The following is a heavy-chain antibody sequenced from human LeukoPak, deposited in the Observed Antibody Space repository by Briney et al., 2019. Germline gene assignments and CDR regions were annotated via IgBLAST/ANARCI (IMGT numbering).Heavy chain of an antibody. CDR1: EYTFSGNY. J-gene: IGHJ4*02. Sequence: ASVKVSCKASEYTFSGNYLHWVRQAPGQGPEWMGRINPKTGDTSYVQKFQGRVTMTWDTSISTACMELTRLNSDDTAVYYCAARGGYTSGTYFHPFYFDSWGQGALVTVSS. CDR3: AARGGYTSGTYFHPFYFDS. CDR2: INPKTGDT. D-gene: IGHD3-10*01. V-gene: IGHV1-2*02.